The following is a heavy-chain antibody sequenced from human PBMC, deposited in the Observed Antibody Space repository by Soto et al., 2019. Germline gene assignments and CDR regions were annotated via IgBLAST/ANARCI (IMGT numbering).Heavy chain of an antibody. Sequence: SETLSLTCSVSGDSISNLDYFWAWIRQPPGQALEYIGYIYKSATTYYNPSFESRVAISVDTSKSQFSLNVTSVTAADTAVYFCARGRDCLNGRCFPNWFDSWGQGAPVSVSS. CDR2: IYKSATT. CDR1: GDSISNLDYF. J-gene: IGHJ5*01. V-gene: IGHV4-30-4*01. D-gene: IGHD3-16*01. CDR3: ARGRDCLNGRCFPNWFDS.